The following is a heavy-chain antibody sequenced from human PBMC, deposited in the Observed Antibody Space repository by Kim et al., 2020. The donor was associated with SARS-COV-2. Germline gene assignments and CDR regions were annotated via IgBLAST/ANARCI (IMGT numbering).Heavy chain of an antibody. CDR2: IYYSGKT. CDR1: GASIRNTTSY. CDR3: AKGSGYDCDY. Sequence: SETLSLTCTVSGASIRNTTSYWGWVRQPPGKGLEWIGTIYYSGKTYYSPSLRSRVTISVDTSRNQFSLTLRSVTATDTAIYYCAKGSGYDCDYWGQGTLVTVSS. J-gene: IGHJ4*02. V-gene: IGHV4-39*01. D-gene: IGHD5-12*01.